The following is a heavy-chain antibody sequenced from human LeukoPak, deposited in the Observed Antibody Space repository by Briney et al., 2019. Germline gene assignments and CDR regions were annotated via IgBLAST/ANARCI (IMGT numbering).Heavy chain of an antibody. CDR1: GFTFSSYA. CDR3: AKGPLYGSGIGEIDY. CDR2: ISGSGGST. V-gene: IGHV3-23*01. Sequence: PGGSLRLSCEASGFTFSSYAMSWVRQAPGKGLEWVSAISGSGGSTYYADSVKGRFTISRGNSKNTPYLQMNSLRAEDTAVYYCAKGPLYGSGIGEIDYWGQGTLVTVSS. J-gene: IGHJ4*02. D-gene: IGHD3-10*01.